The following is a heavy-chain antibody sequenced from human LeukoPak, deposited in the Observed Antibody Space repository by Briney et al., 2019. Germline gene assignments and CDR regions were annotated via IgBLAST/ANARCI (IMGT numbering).Heavy chain of an antibody. CDR2: IYSSGST. Sequence: SETQSLTCTVSGGSMNNYYWTSIRQPPGKGLEWIGYIYSSGSTNYNPSLNRRFNISVDTSNNQFSLRLSCVSAADTAVYYCARRSWGSDFDYWGQGTLVTVSS. V-gene: IGHV4-59*01. D-gene: IGHD3-16*01. CDR3: ARRSWGSDFDY. J-gene: IGHJ4*02. CDR1: GGSMNNYY.